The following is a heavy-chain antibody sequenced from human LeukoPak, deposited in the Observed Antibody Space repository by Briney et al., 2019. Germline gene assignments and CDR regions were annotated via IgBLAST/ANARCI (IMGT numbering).Heavy chain of an antibody. CDR1: GFTFSRYG. CDR2: MSNDGNKK. V-gene: IGHV3-30*03. CDR3: ARGLYDSTGAFDI. D-gene: IGHD3-16*01. Sequence: GRSLTLSCAASGFTFSRYGMHWVRQAPGKGLECVALMSNDGNKKFYADSVKGRFSISRDNSKSTLYFQMNSLRVEDTAVYYCARGLYDSTGAFDIWGQGTMVTVSS. J-gene: IGHJ3*02.